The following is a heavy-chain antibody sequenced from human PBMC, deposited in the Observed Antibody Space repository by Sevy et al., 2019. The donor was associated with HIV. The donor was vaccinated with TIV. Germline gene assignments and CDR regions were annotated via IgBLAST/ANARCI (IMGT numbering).Heavy chain of an antibody. CDR2: ISTNGNIT. D-gene: IGHD2-15*01. CDR1: GFAFNTYA. CDR3: AKEATSVVMVPYAFDM. Sequence: GGSLRLSCTASGFAFNTYAMYWVRQAPGKGLEWVSSISTNGNITYYADSVKGRFIVSRDSSKNTVYLQMHSLRVDDTAVYYCAKEATSVVMVPYAFDMWGQGTTVTVSS. J-gene: IGHJ3*02. V-gene: IGHV3-23*01.